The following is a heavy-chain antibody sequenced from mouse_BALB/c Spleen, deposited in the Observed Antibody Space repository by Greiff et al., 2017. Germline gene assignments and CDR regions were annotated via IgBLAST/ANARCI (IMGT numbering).Heavy chain of an antibody. Sequence: EVNVVESGGGLVQPKGSLKLSCAASGFTFNTYAMNWVRQAPGKGLEWVARIRSKSNNYATYYADSVKDRFTISRDDSQSMLYLQMNNLKTEDTAMYYCVRGATVGGPWFAYWGQGTLVTVSA. CDR2: IRSKSNNYAT. J-gene: IGHJ3*01. V-gene: IGHV10-1*02. D-gene: IGHD1-1*01. CDR1: GFTFNTYA. CDR3: VRGATVGGPWFAY.